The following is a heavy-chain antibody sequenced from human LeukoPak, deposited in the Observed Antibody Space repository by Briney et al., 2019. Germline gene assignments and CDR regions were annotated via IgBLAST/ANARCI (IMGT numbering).Heavy chain of an antibody. Sequence: GRSLRLSCAASGFTFSSYAMHWVRQAPGKGLEWVAVISYDGSNKYYADSVKGRFTISRDNSKNTLYLQMNSLRAEDTAVYYCAKTGSGYYYFDYWGQGTLVTVSS. J-gene: IGHJ4*02. D-gene: IGHD5-12*01. CDR1: GFTFSSYA. CDR2: ISYDGSNK. CDR3: AKTGSGYYYFDY. V-gene: IGHV3-30-3*02.